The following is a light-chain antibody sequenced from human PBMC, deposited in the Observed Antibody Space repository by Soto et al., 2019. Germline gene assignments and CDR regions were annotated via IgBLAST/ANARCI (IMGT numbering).Light chain of an antibody. CDR3: CSYAGSSPYV. Sequence: QSVLTQPASVSGSPGQSITISCTGTSGDVGTYNFVSWYQQHPGKAPKLMIYEGSKRPSGVSNRFSGSKSVDTASLTISGLQAEDEADYYCCSYAGSSPYVFGTGTKLTVL. CDR2: EGS. V-gene: IGLV2-23*01. CDR1: SGDVGTYNF. J-gene: IGLJ1*01.